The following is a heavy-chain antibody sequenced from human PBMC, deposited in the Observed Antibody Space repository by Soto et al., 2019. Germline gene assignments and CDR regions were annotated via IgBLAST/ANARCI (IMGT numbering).Heavy chain of an antibody. CDR3: AREETAWPLAYGLDV. V-gene: IGHV3-21*01. CDR1: GFTFSSYS. J-gene: IGHJ6*02. Sequence: GSLRLSCATSGFTFSSYSIHWVRQAPGKGLEWVSSIGTRSDVYYADSVKGRFTISRDNAKNSMALQMNSLRAEDTGVYYCAREETAWPLAYGLDVWGQGTTVTRLL. CDR2: IGTRSDV. D-gene: IGHD2-21*02.